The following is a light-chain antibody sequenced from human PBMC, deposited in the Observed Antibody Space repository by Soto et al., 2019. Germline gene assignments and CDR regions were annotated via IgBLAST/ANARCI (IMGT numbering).Light chain of an antibody. CDR1: SSDVGGYNY. Sequence: QSVLTQPPSASGSPGQSVTISCTGTSSDVGGYNYVSWYQQHPGKAPKLMIYDVSKRPSGVPDRFSGSKSGNTASLTVSGLQAEDEADYYCTSYAGSNNLVFGGGTKLTV. V-gene: IGLV2-8*01. CDR3: TSYAGSNNLV. J-gene: IGLJ3*02. CDR2: DVS.